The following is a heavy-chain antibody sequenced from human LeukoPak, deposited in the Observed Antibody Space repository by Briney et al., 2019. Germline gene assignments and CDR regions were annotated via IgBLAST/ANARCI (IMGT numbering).Heavy chain of an antibody. D-gene: IGHD3-10*01. J-gene: IGHJ5*02. CDR1: GGSISSYY. CDR2: IYYSGST. CDR3: ARHKVRGVIIRGLNWFDP. V-gene: IGHV4-59*08. Sequence: SETLSLTCTVSGGSISSYYWSWIRQPPGKGLEWIGYIYYSGSTNYNPSLKSRVTISVDTSKNQFSLKLSSVTAADTAVYYCARHKVRGVIIRGLNWFDPWGQGTLVTVSS.